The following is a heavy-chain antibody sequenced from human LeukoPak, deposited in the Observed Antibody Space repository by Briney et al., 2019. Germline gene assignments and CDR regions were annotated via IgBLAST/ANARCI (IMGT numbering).Heavy chain of an antibody. CDR1: GFTFSDYE. J-gene: IGHJ4*01. CDR2: ISGSGYTI. V-gene: IGHV3-48*03. Sequence: GSLRLSCAASGFTFSDYEMNWVRQAPGKGLEWVAYISGSGYTIHYADSVKGRFTISRDNAKNSLSLQMNTLRDEDSAVYYCVREAAAALDWGHGTLVTVSS. D-gene: IGHD6-13*01. CDR3: VREAAAALD.